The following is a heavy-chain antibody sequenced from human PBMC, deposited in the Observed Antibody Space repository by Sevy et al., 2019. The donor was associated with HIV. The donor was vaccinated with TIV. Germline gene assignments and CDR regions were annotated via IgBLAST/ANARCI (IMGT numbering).Heavy chain of an antibody. CDR2: IKQDGSEK. V-gene: IGHV3-7*01. D-gene: IGHD3-9*01. CDR3: ARGIDVLRYFDWLHTAVGTYYFDY. CDR1: GFTFSSYW. J-gene: IGHJ4*02. Sequence: GGSLRLSCAASGFTFSSYWMSWVRQAPGKGLEWVANIKQDGSEKYYVDSVKGRFTISRDNAKNSLYLQMNSLRAEDTAVYYCARGIDVLRYFDWLHTAVGTYYFDYWGQGTLVTVSS.